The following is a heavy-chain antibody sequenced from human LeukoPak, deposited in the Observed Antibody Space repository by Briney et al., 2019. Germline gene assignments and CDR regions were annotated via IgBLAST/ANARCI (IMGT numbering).Heavy chain of an antibody. J-gene: IGHJ6*03. V-gene: IGHV3-7*01. CDR2: IKQDGSEK. D-gene: IGHD6-13*01. Sequence: GGSLRLSCAASGFTFSDYYMSWIRQAPGKGLEWVANIKQDGSEKYYVDSVKGRFTISRDNAKNSLYLQMNSLRAEDTAVYYCARAGYSSSWYLGDYYYYYMDVWGKGTTVTVSS. CDR3: ARAGYSSSWYLGDYYYYYMDV. CDR1: GFTFSDYY.